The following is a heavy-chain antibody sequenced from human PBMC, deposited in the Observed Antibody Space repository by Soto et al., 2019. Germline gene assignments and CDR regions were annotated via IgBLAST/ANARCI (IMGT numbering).Heavy chain of an antibody. D-gene: IGHD2-21*01. Sequence: EVQLVESGGGLVKPGGSLRLSCAASGFTFTNHNMNWVRQAPGKGLEWVSSISSSSSFRNYADSVKGRFSISRDNDKNLVYLQMDSLRAEDTAVYYCARDPPLSVLVVVATDDFWGQGTLVNGYS. CDR3: ARDPPLSVLVVVATDDF. CDR1: GFTFTNHN. CDR2: ISSSSSFR. V-gene: IGHV3-21*02. J-gene: IGHJ4*02.